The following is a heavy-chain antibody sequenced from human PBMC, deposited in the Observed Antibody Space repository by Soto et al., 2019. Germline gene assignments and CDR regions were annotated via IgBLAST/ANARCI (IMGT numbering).Heavy chain of an antibody. J-gene: IGHJ3*02. CDR1: GGTFSSFA. CDR3: ASPRTDVDIVASDAFEI. CDR2: IIPIFGTA. Sequence: GASVKVSCKASGGTFSSFAISWVRQAPGQGLEWMGGIIPIFGTANYAQKFQGRVTITADESTSTAYMELSSLRSEDTAVYYCASPRTDVDIVASDAFEIWGKGTMVTVSS. D-gene: IGHD5-12*01. V-gene: IGHV1-69*13.